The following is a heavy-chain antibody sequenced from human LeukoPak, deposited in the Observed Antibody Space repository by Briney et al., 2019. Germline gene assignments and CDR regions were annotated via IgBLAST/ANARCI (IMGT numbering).Heavy chain of an antibody. Sequence: SETLSLTCAVYGGSFSGYYWSWIRQPPGKGLEWIGEINHSGSTNYNPSLKSRVTISVDTSKNQFSLKLSSVTAADTAVYYCARRVHDYVWGSYRYNWFDPWDQGTLVTVSS. V-gene: IGHV4-34*01. CDR2: INHSGST. D-gene: IGHD3-16*02. CDR1: GGSFSGYY. CDR3: ARRVHDYVWGSYRYNWFDP. J-gene: IGHJ5*02.